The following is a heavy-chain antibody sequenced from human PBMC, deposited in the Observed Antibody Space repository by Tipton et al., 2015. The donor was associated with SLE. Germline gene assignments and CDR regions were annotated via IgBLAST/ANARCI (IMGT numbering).Heavy chain of an antibody. Sequence: TLSLTCTVSGYSISSGYYWGWIRQPPGKGLEWIGSIYHSGSTYYNPSLKSRVIISVDTSKNQFSLKLSSVTAADTAVYYCARAGRAWNLFDYWGQGTLVTVSS. CDR1: GYSISSGYY. CDR2: IYHSGST. V-gene: IGHV4-38-2*02. D-gene: IGHD1-1*01. CDR3: ARAGRAWNLFDY. J-gene: IGHJ4*02.